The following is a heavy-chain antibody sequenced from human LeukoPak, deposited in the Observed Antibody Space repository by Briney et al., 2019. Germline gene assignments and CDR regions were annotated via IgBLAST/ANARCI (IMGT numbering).Heavy chain of an antibody. CDR1: GFTFSDYY. Sequence: GGSLRLSCAASGFTFSDYYMSWIRQAPGKGQEWVSYISSSGSTIYYADSVKGRFTISRDNAKNSLYLQMNSLRAEDTAVYYCAKTSQGHPPYYCSMDVWGQGTTVTVSS. CDR2: ISSSGSTI. J-gene: IGHJ6*02. V-gene: IGHV3-11*01. CDR3: AKTSQGHPPYYCSMDV.